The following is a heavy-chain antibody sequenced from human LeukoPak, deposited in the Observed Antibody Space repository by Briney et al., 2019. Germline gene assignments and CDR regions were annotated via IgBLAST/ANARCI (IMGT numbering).Heavy chain of an antibody. J-gene: IGHJ4*02. CDR2: ISAYNGNT. CDR3: ARDHGGEYSLDYFDY. Sequence: ASVKVSCKASGYTFTSYGISWVRQAPGQGLEWMGWISAYNGNTNYAQKLQGRVTMTTDTSTSTAYMELRSLRSDDTAVYYCARDHGGEYSLDYFDYWGQGTLVTVSS. CDR1: GYTFTSYG. V-gene: IGHV1-18*01. D-gene: IGHD6-6*01.